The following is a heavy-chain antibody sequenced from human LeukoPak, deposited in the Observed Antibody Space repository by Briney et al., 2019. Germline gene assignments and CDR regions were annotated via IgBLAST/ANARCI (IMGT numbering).Heavy chain of an antibody. D-gene: IGHD2-15*01. CDR1: GFTFSTYS. CDR3: ARDPQYCSGGSCYSFDY. Sequence: GGSLRLSCAASGFTFSTYSMNWVRPAPGKGLEWVSSIISSSSYIYYADSVKGRFTISRDNAKNSLYLQMNSLRAEDTAVYYCARDPQYCSGGSCYSFDYWGQGTLVTVSS. J-gene: IGHJ4*02. CDR2: IISSSSYI. V-gene: IGHV3-21*01.